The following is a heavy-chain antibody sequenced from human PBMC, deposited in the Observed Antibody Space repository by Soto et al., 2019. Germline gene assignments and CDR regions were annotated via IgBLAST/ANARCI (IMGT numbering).Heavy chain of an antibody. Sequence: SVKVSCKASGFTFTSSAVQWVRQARGQRLEWIGWIVVGSGNTNYAQKFQERVTITRDMSTSTAYMELSSLRSEDTAVYYCAAGSWHYDSSGYHLWDYWGQGTLVTVCS. CDR3: AAGSWHYDSSGYHLWDY. CDR2: IVVGSGNT. J-gene: IGHJ4*02. V-gene: IGHV1-58*01. CDR1: GFTFTSSA. D-gene: IGHD3-22*01.